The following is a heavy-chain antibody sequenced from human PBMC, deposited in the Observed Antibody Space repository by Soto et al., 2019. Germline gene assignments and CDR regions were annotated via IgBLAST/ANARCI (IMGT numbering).Heavy chain of an antibody. V-gene: IGHV4-30-4*01. CDR2: ILYSGTT. CDR1: GGSISSGDYY. CDR3: ARNGALDY. Sequence: QVQLQESGPGLVKPSQTLSLTCTVSGGSISSGDYYWSWIRQPPGKGLEWIGYILYSGTTNYNPSLESRLTISVDPSKNPFSLKLTSVTAADTAVYYCARNGALDYWGRGTLVTVSS. D-gene: IGHD2-8*01. J-gene: IGHJ4*02.